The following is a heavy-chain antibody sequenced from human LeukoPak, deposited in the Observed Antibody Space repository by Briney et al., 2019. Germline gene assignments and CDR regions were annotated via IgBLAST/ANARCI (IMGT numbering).Heavy chain of an antibody. V-gene: IGHV4-4*07. D-gene: IGHD3-9*01. Sequence: SETLSLTCTVSGGSISSYYWSWIRQPAWRGLEWIGRIYTSGSTNYNPSLKSRVTMSVDTSKNQFSLKLSSVTAADTAVYYCVRDYFQAFDIWGQGTMVTVSS. CDR2: IYTSGST. CDR1: GGSISSYY. CDR3: VRDYFQAFDI. J-gene: IGHJ3*02.